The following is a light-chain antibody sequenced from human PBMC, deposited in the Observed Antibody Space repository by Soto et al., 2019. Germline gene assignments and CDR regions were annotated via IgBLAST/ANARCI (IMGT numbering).Light chain of an antibody. Sequence: EIVMAQSPATLSVSPGERATLSCRVSQTVSSNLAWYQQKPGQAPRLPIYGASTRATGIPARFSGSGSGTDFTLTISSLQSEDFTVYYCQQYNNWPLTFGGGTKVDIK. V-gene: IGKV3-15*01. J-gene: IGKJ4*01. CDR1: QTVSSN. CDR2: GAS. CDR3: QQYNNWPLT.